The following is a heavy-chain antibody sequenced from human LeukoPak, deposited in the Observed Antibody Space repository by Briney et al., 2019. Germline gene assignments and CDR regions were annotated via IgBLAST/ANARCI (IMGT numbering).Heavy chain of an antibody. CDR1: GFTFSSYA. V-gene: IGHV3-30-3*02. D-gene: IGHD5-24*01. Sequence: GRSLRLSCAASGFTFSSYAMHWVRQAPGKGLEWVAVISYDGSNKYYADSVKGRFTISRDNAKNSLYLQMNSLRAEDTAVYYCAKSGGYNTGVYYYGMDVWGQGTTVTVSS. CDR2: ISYDGSNK. CDR3: AKSGGYNTGVYYYGMDV. J-gene: IGHJ6*02.